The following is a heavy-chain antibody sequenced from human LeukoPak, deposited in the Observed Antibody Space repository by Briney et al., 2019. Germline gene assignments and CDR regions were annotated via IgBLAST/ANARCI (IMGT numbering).Heavy chain of an antibody. V-gene: IGHV4-34*01. CDR1: GGSFSGYY. Sequence: SETLSLTCAVYGGSFSGYYWSWIRQPPGKGLEWIGEINHSGSTNYNPSLKRRVTISIDTSKNQFSLKLSSVTAADTAVYYCARRPRGIIIKTWFDPWGQGTLVTVSS. D-gene: IGHD3-10*01. J-gene: IGHJ5*02. CDR2: INHSGST. CDR3: ARRPRGIIIKTWFDP.